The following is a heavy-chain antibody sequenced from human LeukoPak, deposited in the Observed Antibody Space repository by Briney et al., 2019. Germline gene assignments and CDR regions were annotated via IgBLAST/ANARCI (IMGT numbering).Heavy chain of an antibody. CDR1: GFTFSSYE. CDR2: ISSSGSTI. V-gene: IGHV3-48*03. J-gene: IGHJ4*02. CDR3: ARGPSSPLTH. D-gene: IGHD6-6*01. Sequence: GGSLRLSCAASGFTFSSYEMNWVRQAPGKGLEWVSYISSSGSTIYYADSVKGRFTISRDNAKNSLYLQMDGLRAEDTAVYYCARGPSSPLTHWGQGTLVTVSS.